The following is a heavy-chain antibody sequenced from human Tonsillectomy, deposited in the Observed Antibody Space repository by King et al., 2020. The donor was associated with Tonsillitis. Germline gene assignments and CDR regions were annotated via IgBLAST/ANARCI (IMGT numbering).Heavy chain of an antibody. V-gene: IGHV4-34*01. Sequence: VQLQKWGAGLLKPSETLSLTCAVYGGSFSAYYWSWIRQPPGKGLEWIGESNHSGSTNYNPSLKSRVTISVDTSKNQFSLKLSSVTAADTAVYYCARVMDFGFSYFDYWGQGALVTVSS. J-gene: IGHJ4*02. CDR1: GGSFSAYY. D-gene: IGHD3/OR15-3a*01. CDR3: ARVMDFGFSYFDY. CDR2: SNHSGST.